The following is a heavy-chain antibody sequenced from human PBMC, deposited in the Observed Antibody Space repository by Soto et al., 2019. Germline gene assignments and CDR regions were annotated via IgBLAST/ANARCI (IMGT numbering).Heavy chain of an antibody. CDR1: GGSISSGAHS. CDR3: ASGGLLPDY. J-gene: IGHJ4*02. D-gene: IGHD6-19*01. CDR2: ISHSGST. V-gene: IGHV4-30-2*01. Sequence: QLQLQESGSGLVKPSQTLSLTCAVSGGSISSGAHSWSWIGKPPGKGLEWIGYISHSGSTYYNPSLKSRVTISVDRSKNQFSLKLSSVTAADTAVYYCASGGLLPDYWGQGTLVTVSS.